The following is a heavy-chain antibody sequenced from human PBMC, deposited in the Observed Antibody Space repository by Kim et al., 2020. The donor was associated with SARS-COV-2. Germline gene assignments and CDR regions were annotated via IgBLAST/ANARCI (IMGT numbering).Heavy chain of an antibody. CDR2: ISGSGGST. J-gene: IGHJ2*01. V-gene: IGHV3-23*01. CDR3: AKMPRSSRKYFDL. Sequence: GGSLRLSCAASGFTFSSYAMSWVRQAPGKGLEWVSAISGSGGSTYYAASVKGQFTIPRDNSKNTLYLQMNSLRAEDTAVYYCAKMPRSSRKYFDLWGRGTLVTVSS. D-gene: IGHD6-6*01. CDR1: GFTFSSYA.